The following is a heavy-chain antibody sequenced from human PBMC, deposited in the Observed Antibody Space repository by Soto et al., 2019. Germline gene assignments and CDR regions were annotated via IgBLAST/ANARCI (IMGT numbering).Heavy chain of an antibody. Sequence: GGSLRLSCAASGFTFSSFAMSWVRQAPGKGLEWVSAISGSGGSTYYADSGKGRFTLSRDNSKNTLYLQMNSLRAEDTAVYYCAKTGGYNWNYVWFDPWGQGTLVTVSS. V-gene: IGHV3-23*01. J-gene: IGHJ5*02. CDR1: GFTFSSFA. CDR3: AKTGGYNWNYVWFDP. CDR2: ISGSGGST. D-gene: IGHD1-7*01.